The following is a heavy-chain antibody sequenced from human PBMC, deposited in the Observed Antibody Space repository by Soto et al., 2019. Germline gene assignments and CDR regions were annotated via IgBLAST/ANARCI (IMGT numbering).Heavy chain of an antibody. CDR3: ARYQGYSYGYN. Sequence: QVQLVQSGAAVKKPGASVKVSCKASGYTFTSYAMHWVRQAPGQRLEWMGWISAGNGNTKYSQKFQGRVTITRDTSARKAYMELSSLRSEDTAVYYCARYQGYSYGYNWGQGTLVTVSS. J-gene: IGHJ4*02. CDR1: GYTFTSYA. CDR2: ISAGNGNT. D-gene: IGHD5-18*01. V-gene: IGHV1-3*01.